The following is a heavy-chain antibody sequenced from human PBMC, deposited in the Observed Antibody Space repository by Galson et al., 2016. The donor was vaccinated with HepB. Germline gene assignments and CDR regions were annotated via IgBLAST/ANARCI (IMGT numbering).Heavy chain of an antibody. V-gene: IGHV3-23*01. D-gene: IGHD3-10*01. CDR2: ISGSGGST. CDR1: GFTFSSYH. J-gene: IGHJ6*02. CDR3: AKDSSGRKVFTMVRELSSMDV. Sequence: SLRLSCAASGFTFSSYHMSWVRQAPGKGLEWVSGISGSGGSTYYADSVKGRFTISRDNSKNTLYLELNSLRAEDTAVYYCAKDSSGRKVFTMVRELSSMDVWGQGTTVTVSS.